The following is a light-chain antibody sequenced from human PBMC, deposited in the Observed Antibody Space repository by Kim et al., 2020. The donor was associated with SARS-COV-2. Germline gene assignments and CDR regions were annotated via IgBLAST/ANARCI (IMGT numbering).Light chain of an antibody. J-gene: IGLJ2*01. CDR3: QAWDSSTAV. CDR2: QDS. Sequence: PGQTASITCSGDKLGDKYACWYQQKPGQSPVLVIYQDSKRPSGIPERFSGSNSGNTATLTISGTQAMDEADYYCQAWDSSTAVFGGGTQLTVL. V-gene: IGLV3-1*01. CDR1: KLGDKY.